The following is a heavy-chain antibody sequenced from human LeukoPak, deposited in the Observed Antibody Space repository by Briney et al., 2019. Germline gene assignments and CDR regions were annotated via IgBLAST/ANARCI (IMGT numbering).Heavy chain of an antibody. Sequence: SETPSLTCAVYGGSFSGYYWSWIRQPPGKGLEWIGEINHSGSTNYNPSLKSRITISVDTSKNQFSLKLSSVTAADTAVYYCARHGLSIAAPGRWFDPGGQGTLVTVSS. CDR2: INHSGST. V-gene: IGHV4-34*01. CDR3: ARHGLSIAAPGRWFDP. D-gene: IGHD6-6*01. CDR1: GGSFSGYY. J-gene: IGHJ5*02.